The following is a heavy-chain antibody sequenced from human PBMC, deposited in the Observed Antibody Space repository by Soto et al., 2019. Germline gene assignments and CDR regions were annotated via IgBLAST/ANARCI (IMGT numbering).Heavy chain of an antibody. J-gene: IGHJ3*02. CDR2: ISYDGSNK. CDR1: GFTFSSYA. D-gene: IGHD2-15*01. Sequence: GGSLRLSCAASGFTFSSYAMHWVRQAPGKGLEWVAVISYDGSNKYYADSVKGRFTISRDNSKNTLYLQMNSLRAEDTAVYCCAREGYCSGGSCYGDAFDIWGQGTMVTVSS. CDR3: AREGYCSGGSCYGDAFDI. V-gene: IGHV3-30-3*01.